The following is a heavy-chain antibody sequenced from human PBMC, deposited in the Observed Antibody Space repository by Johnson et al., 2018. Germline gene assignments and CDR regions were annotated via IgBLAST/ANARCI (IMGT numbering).Heavy chain of an antibody. V-gene: IGHV3-30*18. D-gene: IGHD2-2*02. CDR3: AKDRAYCSSSSCYIVYYGMDV. CDR1: GFTFRNYG. J-gene: IGHJ6*02. Sequence: VQLVETGGGVVQPGRSLRLSCAASGFTFRNYGIHWVRQAPGTGLEWVAVISYDGSNKYYADSVKGRFPISRDNSKNTLYLQMNSLRAEDTAVYYCAKDRAYCSSSSCYIVYYGMDVWGQGTTVTVSS. CDR2: ISYDGSNK.